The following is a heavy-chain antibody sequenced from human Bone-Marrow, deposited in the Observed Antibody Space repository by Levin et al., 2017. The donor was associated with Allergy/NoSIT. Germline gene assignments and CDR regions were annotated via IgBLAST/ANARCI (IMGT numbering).Heavy chain of an antibody. CDR3: TRATVNTQPFDY. V-gene: IGHV3-72*01. Sequence: GGSLRLSCAASGFTFSDYYMDWVRQAPGKGLEWVGRSRNKANSYTTEYAASVTGRFTISRDDSKNSLYLQMNSLKAEDTAVYYCTRATVNTQPFDYWGQGILVTVSP. CDR2: SRNKANSYTT. D-gene: IGHD4-17*01. CDR1: GFTFSDYY. J-gene: IGHJ4*02.